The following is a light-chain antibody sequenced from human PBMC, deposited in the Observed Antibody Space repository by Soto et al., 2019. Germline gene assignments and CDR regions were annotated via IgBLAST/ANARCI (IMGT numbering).Light chain of an antibody. CDR3: QEYNSDSRT. CDR2: RSS. CDR1: QSISLW. Sequence: DIQMTQSPSTLSASVGDRVTITCRASQSISLWLAWYQQKPGRAPKLLIYRSSNLETGVPSRFSGGGSGTEFTLTIGSLQPDDLATYYCQEYNSDSRTFGQGTKVEIK. V-gene: IGKV1-5*03. J-gene: IGKJ1*01.